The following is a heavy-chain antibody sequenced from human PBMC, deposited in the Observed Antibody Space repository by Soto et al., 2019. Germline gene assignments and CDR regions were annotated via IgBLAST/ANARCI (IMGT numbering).Heavy chain of an antibody. Sequence: EVQLVESGGGLVQPGGSLRLSCAASGFTFRDYYMDWVRQAPGKGLEWVGRARNKANSYSTEYAASVKGRFTISRDDSNNSVYLQMNNLRTEDTAVYYCAGFKSGTHYFDSWGQGTLVTVSS. V-gene: IGHV3-72*01. D-gene: IGHD5-12*01. J-gene: IGHJ4*02. CDR1: GFTFRDYY. CDR3: AGFKSGTHYFDS. CDR2: ARNKANSYST.